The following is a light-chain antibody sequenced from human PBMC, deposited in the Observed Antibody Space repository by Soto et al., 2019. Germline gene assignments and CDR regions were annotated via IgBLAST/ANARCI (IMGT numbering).Light chain of an antibody. CDR1: SSDVGGYNY. Sequence: QSALTQPASVSGSPGQSITISCTGTSSDVGGYNYVSWYQQHPGKAPKLMIYEVTNRPSGVSNRFSGSRSANTASLTISGLQADDEADYYCSSYTRTTTLEVFGTGTKLTVL. CDR3: SSYTRTTTLEV. J-gene: IGLJ1*01. V-gene: IGLV2-14*01. CDR2: EVT.